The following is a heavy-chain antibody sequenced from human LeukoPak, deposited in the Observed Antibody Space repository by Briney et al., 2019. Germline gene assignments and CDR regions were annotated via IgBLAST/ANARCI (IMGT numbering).Heavy chain of an antibody. CDR3: AGSPEDFDY. V-gene: IGHV3-30*03. CDR1: GFTFSSYG. D-gene: IGHD6-25*01. Sequence: GRSLRLSCAASGFTFSSYGMHWVRQAPGKGLEWVAVISYDGSNKYYADSVKGRFTISRDNSKNTLYLQMNSLRAEDTAVYYCAGSPEDFDYWGQGTLVTVSS. CDR2: ISYDGSNK. J-gene: IGHJ4*02.